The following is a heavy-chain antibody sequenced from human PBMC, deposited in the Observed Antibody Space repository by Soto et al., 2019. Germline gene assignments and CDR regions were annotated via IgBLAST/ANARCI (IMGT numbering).Heavy chain of an antibody. V-gene: IGHV3-21*01. CDR3: VRERGLSSFYGMDV. CDR1: GFNLTTYT. Sequence: GGSLRLSCEASGFNLTTYTMNWVRQASGKGLEWVSSITSSSGHIYYADSVKGRFTISRDNARNSLYLQMNSLRAEDTAVYYCVRERGLSSFYGMDVWGQGTTVTVSS. CDR2: ITSSSGHI. D-gene: IGHD3-10*01. J-gene: IGHJ6*02.